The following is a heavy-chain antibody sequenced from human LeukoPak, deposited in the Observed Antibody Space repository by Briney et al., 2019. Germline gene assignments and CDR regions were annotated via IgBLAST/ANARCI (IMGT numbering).Heavy chain of an antibody. CDR3: AKDIGSLNIDAFDI. CDR1: GFTFSSYA. V-gene: IGHV3-23*01. D-gene: IGHD1-26*01. CDR2: ISGSGGST. Sequence: GGSLRLSCAASGFTFSSYAMSWVRQAPGTGLECVSAISGSGGSTYYADSVKGRFTISRDNSKSTLYLQMNSLRAEDAALYYCAKDIGSLNIDAFDIWGQGTMVTVSS. J-gene: IGHJ3*02.